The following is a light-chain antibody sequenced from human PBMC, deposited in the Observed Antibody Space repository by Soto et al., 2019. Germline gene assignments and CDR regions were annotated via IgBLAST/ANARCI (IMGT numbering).Light chain of an antibody. CDR1: SSYVGNYNL. J-gene: IGLJ2*01. CDR3: GSYAGSITFT. CDR2: ETR. V-gene: IGLV2-23*02. Sequence: QSALTQPASVSGSPGQSITISCTGTSSYVGNYNLVSWYQHHPGKAPRLIIFETRKRPSGVSDRFSGSKSGNTVSLTISGLQDEDEATYYCGSYAGSITFTFGGGTKLTVL.